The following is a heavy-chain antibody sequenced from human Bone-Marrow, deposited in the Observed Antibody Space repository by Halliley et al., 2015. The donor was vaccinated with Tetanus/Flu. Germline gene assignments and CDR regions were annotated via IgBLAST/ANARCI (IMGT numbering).Heavy chain of an antibody. CDR2: IYLGDSDS. CDR3: AKSTVKPDSFDV. V-gene: IGHV5-51*03. D-gene: IGHD4-17*01. Sequence: QLVQSGAEVKKPGESLRISCTISGNIIVNYWIAWVRQMPGKGLEWMGIIYLGDSDSKYSPSFQGRVTISVDKSINTAYLQWASLKASDPAMYYCAKSTVKPDSFDVWGQGTMVTVSS. CDR1: GNIIVNYW. J-gene: IGHJ3*01.